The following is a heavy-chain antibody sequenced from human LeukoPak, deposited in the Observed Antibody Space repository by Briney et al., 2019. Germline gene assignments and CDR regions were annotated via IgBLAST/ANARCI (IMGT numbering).Heavy chain of an antibody. CDR2: IDPNSGGT. CDR1: GYTFTDYY. D-gene: IGHD4-4*01. V-gene: IGHV1-2*02. Sequence: ASAKVSCKASGYTFTDYYIHWVRQAPGQGLEWMGWIDPNSGGTNYAQKFQGRVTMTRDTSISTAYMELSSLRSDDTAMYYCTRDATTAQGDYWGQGTLVTVSS. J-gene: IGHJ4*02. CDR3: TRDATTAQGDY.